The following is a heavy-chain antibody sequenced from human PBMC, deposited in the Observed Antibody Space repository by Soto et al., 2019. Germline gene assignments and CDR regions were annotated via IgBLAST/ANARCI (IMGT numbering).Heavy chain of an antibody. J-gene: IGHJ3*02. D-gene: IGHD6-13*01. V-gene: IGHV1-2*02. CDR2: INPNSGGT. CDR3: ARDPGRADDAFDI. Sequence: ASVKVSCKASGYTFTGYYMHWVRQAPGQGLEWMGWINPNSGGTNYAQKFQGRVTMTRDTSISTAYMELSRLRSGDTAVYYCARDPGRADDAFDIWGQGTMVTVSS. CDR1: GYTFTGYY.